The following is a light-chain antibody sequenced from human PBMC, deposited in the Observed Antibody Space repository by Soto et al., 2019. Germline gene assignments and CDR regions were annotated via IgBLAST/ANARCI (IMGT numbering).Light chain of an antibody. CDR3: SSYTSSSTLL. Sequence: QPVLTQPASVSGSPGQSITISCTGTGSDIGVYNYVSWYQQHPGKAPKLMIYEVGNRPSGVSNRFSGSKFGNSASLTISGLQAEDEADYYCSSYTSSSTLLFGGGTKLTVL. V-gene: IGLV2-14*01. CDR2: EVG. J-gene: IGLJ2*01. CDR1: GSDIGVYNY.